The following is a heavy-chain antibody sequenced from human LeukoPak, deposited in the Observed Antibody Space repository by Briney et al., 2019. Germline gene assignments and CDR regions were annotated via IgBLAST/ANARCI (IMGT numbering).Heavy chain of an antibody. D-gene: IGHD3-16*01. CDR1: GFTFDDYA. J-gene: IGHJ4*02. CDR2: ISWNSGSI. V-gene: IGHV3-9*01. CDR3: ARDFGGGGFDY. Sequence: PGGSLRLSCAASGFTFDDYAMHWVRQAPGKGLEWVSGISWNSGSIGYADSVKGRFTISRDNSKNTLYLQMNSLRAEDTAVYYCARDFGGGGFDYWGQGTLVTVSS.